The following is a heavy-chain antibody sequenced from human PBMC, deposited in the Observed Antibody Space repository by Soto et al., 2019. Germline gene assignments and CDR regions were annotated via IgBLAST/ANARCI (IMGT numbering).Heavy chain of an antibody. D-gene: IGHD3-22*01. Sequence: ASVKVSCKASGYTFTGYYIHWVRQAPLQVLEWMVCINPNSGGTNYAQKFQGWVTMTRDTSISTAYMELSRLRSDDTAVYYCARVPPNYYDSSGSQGYFDYWGQGTMVTVSS. CDR3: ARVPPNYYDSSGSQGYFDY. CDR2: INPNSGGT. CDR1: GYTFTGYY. V-gene: IGHV1-2*04. J-gene: IGHJ4*02.